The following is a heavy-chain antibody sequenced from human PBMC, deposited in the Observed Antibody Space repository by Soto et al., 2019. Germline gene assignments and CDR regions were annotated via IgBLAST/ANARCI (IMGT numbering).Heavy chain of an antibody. J-gene: IGHJ4*02. V-gene: IGHV3-30*18. Sequence: QMQLVESGGGVVQPGRSLRLSCAASGFTFSRYGMHWVRQAPGKGLEWVAVISYDGGDKHYADSVKGRFTISRDNSKNTLYLQMNSLRAEDRAVYYCVKDADQGAASYYFDNWGQGTLVTVSS. D-gene: IGHD6-25*01. CDR2: ISYDGGDK. CDR1: GFTFSRYG. CDR3: VKDADQGAASYYFDN.